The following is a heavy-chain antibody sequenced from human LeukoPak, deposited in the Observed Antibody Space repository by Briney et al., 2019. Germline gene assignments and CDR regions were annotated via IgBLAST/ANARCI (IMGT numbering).Heavy chain of an antibody. Sequence: SETLSLTCAVYGGSFSGYYWSWIRQPPGKGLEWIGEINHSGSTNYNPSLKSRVTILVDTSKNQFSLKLRSVTAAGTAVYYCARGVDNWNVFWFDPWGQGTLVTVSS. J-gene: IGHJ5*02. D-gene: IGHD1-20*01. CDR2: INHSGST. CDR3: ARGVDNWNVFWFDP. V-gene: IGHV4-34*01. CDR1: GGSFSGYY.